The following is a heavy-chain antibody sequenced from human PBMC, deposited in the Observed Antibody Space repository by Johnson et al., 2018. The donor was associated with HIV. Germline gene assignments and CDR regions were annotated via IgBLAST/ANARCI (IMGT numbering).Heavy chain of an antibody. CDR3: AKDERAAAGTRGLDAFDI. CDR2: INWNGAIT. CDR1: GFTFHDYA. Sequence: MQLVESGGGVVRPGGSLRLSCAASGFTFHDYAMSWVRQAPGKGLEWVSGINWNGAITGYAGSVKGRFLISRDNAKNSLYLQMNTLRAEDTALYYCAKDERAAAGTRGLDAFDIWGQGTMVTVSS. D-gene: IGHD6-13*01. J-gene: IGHJ3*02. V-gene: IGHV3-20*04.